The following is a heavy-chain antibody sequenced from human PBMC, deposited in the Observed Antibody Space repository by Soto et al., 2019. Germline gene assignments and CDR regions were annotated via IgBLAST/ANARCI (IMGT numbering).Heavy chain of an antibody. CDR3: AKGRSYYYYYYGVDV. CDR1: GFPSSGDA. CDR2: ISGSGDST. J-gene: IGHJ6*02. D-gene: IGHD1-26*01. Sequence: RGSCIPPGAASGFPSSGDATRWVRPAPGKGLEWVSAISGSGDSTYYADSVKGRFTISRDNSKSTLYLQMNSLRAGDTALYYRAKGRSYYYYYYGVDVWGQGTTVTVSS. V-gene: IGHV3-23*01.